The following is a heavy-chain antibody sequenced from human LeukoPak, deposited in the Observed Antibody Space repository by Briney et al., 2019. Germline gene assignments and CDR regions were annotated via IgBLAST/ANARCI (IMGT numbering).Heavy chain of an antibody. J-gene: IGHJ5*02. Sequence: GGSLRLSCAASGFTFSSYAMHWVRQAPGKGLEYVSAISSNGGSTYYANSVKGRFTISRDNSKNTLYLQMNSLRAEDTAVYYCAKALGGWSEIPWGQGTLVTVSS. CDR3: AKALGGWSEIP. V-gene: IGHV3-64*01. D-gene: IGHD6-19*01. CDR1: GFTFSSYA. CDR2: ISSNGGST.